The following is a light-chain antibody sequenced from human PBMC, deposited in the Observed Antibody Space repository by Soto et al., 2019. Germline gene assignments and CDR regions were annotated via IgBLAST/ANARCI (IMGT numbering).Light chain of an antibody. J-gene: IGKJ1*01. CDR2: LAT. Sequence: DIVMSQSPLSLPVTPGEPASIXXRSXRSLLQTNGNTYLDWYLQKPGQSPXXLISLATNRASGVPDRFSGSGSGTDFTLKISRVEAEDVGVYYCMQPLQSWTFGQGTKVDIK. CDR1: RSLLQTNGNTY. V-gene: IGKV2-28*01. CDR3: MQPLQSWT.